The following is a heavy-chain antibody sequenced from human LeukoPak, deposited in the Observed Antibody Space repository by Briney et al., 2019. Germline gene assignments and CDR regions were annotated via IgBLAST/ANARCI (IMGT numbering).Heavy chain of an antibody. D-gene: IGHD6-19*01. J-gene: IGHJ6*04. CDR1: GFTFAAYS. V-gene: IGHV3-21*01. Sequence: GGSLRLSCASSGFTFAAYSMNWVRQAPGRGLEWISFISSSGHYIYYADSLKGRFTISRDNANSSLYLQISTLKAEDTAVYYCTRQWLRVMDVWGKGTTVTVSS. CDR3: TRQWLRVMDV. CDR2: ISSSGHYI.